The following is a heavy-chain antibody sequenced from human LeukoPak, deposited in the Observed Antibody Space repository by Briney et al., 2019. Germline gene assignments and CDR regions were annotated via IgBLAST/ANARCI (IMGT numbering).Heavy chain of an antibody. D-gene: IGHD1-26*01. CDR3: ARVSLGSYGSQHYYYYGMDV. CDR2: IIPIFGTA. J-gene: IGHJ6*02. CDR1: GGTFSSYA. Sequence: SEKVSCKASGGTFSSYAISWVRQAPGQGLEWMGGIIPIFGTANYAQKFQGRVTITADESTSTAYMELSSLRSEDTAVYYCARVSLGSYGSQHYYYYGMDVWGQGTTVTVSS. V-gene: IGHV1-69*13.